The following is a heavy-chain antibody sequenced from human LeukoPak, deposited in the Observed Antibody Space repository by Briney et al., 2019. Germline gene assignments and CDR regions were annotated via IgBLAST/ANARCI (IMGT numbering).Heavy chain of an antibody. CDR2: IYYSGST. CDR1: GGSISCYY. D-gene: IGHD1-26*01. Sequence: KTSETLSLTCTVSGGSISCYYWSWIRQPPGKGLEWIGYIYYSGSTNYNPSLKSRVTISVDTSKNQFSLKLNSVTAADTAVYHCASQGEANHFDYWGQGTLVTVSS. CDR3: ASQGEANHFDY. V-gene: IGHV4-59*01. J-gene: IGHJ4*02.